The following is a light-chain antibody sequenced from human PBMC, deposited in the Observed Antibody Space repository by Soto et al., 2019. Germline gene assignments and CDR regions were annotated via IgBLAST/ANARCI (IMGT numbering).Light chain of an antibody. V-gene: IGLV2-14*01. CDR2: GVT. Sequence: QSSLTHPASLSGSPGQSITISCTGSGSDIGAYNYVSWYQQHPGKAPKLLIHGVTRRPSGVSSRFSASKSAYTASLTISGLQAEDEANYYCSSFTTSYFYVFGPGTKVTVL. CDR1: GSDIGAYNY. CDR3: SSFTTSYFYV. J-gene: IGLJ1*01.